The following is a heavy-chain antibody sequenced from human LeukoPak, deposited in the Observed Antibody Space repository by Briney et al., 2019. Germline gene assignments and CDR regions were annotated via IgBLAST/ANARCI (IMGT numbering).Heavy chain of an antibody. CDR1: GGSISNSSYY. Sequence: PSETLSLTCILSGGSISNSSYYWGWIRQPPGEGLEWIGSIYYSGSAYYNPSLKTRVTISVDTSKSQFSLKLTSVTAADTAVYYCARHWVVTPNYWGQGTLVTVSS. V-gene: IGHV4-39*01. D-gene: IGHD4-23*01. CDR3: ARHWVVTPNY. J-gene: IGHJ4*02. CDR2: IYYSGSA.